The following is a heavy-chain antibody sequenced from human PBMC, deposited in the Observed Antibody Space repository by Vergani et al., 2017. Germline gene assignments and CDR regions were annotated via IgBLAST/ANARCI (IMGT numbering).Heavy chain of an antibody. CDR1: GFSFNTSW. J-gene: IGHJ5*01. Sequence: EVQLVESGGGSVQSGGSLRLSCVASGFSFNTSWMHWVRQVPGKGLMWVARIDEYGNRATYGDFETGRFPISRDNAKNTVFLQMNNLRADDAGVYYCVRTEYCTGMACNTRFDSWGQGALVTVSS. CDR3: VRTEYCTGMACNTRFDS. V-gene: IGHV3-74*03. D-gene: IGHD2-8*02. CDR2: IDEYGNRA.